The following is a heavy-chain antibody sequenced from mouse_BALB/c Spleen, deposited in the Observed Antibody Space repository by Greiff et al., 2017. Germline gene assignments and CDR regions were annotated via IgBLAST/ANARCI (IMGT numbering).Heavy chain of an antibody. J-gene: IGHJ3*01. V-gene: IGHV1S135*01. CDR1: GYAFTSYN. D-gene: IGHD1-2*01. CDR2: IDPYNGGT. CDR3: ARDATTATTKTFWG. Sequence: EVQLQQSGPELVKPGASVKVSCKASGYAFTSYNMYWVKQSHGKSLEWIGYIDPYNGGTSYNQKFKGKATLSVDKSSSTDYMHLNSLTSEDSAVYYCARDATTATTKTFWGWGQGTLVTVSA.